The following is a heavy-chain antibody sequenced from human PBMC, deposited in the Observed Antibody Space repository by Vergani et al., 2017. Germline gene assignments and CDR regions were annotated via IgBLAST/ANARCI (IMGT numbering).Heavy chain of an antibody. CDR3: ARSWGGYNWNYAVDY. D-gene: IGHD1-7*01. CDR2: IKNTGDST. V-gene: IGHV3-23*01. CDR1: GFTFSSHA. J-gene: IGHJ4*02. Sequence: EVQLLQSEGAVVQPGGSLRLSCVASGFTFSSHAMSWVRQGHGKGLEWVSSIKNTGDSTHYADSVKGRFTISRDNSKNTLYLQMNSLRAEDTAVYYCARSWGGYNWNYAVDYWGQGTLVTVSS.